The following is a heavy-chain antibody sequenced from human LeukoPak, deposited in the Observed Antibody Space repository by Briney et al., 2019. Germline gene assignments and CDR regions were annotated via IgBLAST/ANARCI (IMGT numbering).Heavy chain of an antibody. CDR2: IIPIFGTA. V-gene: IGHV1-69*13. CDR3: ARVPGRNSYWYFDL. D-gene: IGHD1-14*01. CDR1: GGTFSSYA. J-gene: IGHJ2*01. Sequence: SVKVSCKASGGTFSSYAISWVRQAPGQGLEWMGGIIPIFGTANYAQKFQGRVTITADESTSTAYMELSSLRSEDTAVYYCARVPGRNSYWYFDLWGRGTLVTVSS.